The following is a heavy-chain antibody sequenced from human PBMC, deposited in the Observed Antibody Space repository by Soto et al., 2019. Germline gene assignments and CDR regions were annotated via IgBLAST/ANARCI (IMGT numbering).Heavy chain of an antibody. D-gene: IGHD2-2*01. Sequence: GGSLRLSCAASGFTFSSYWMSWVRQAPGKGLEWVANIKQDGSEKYYVDSVKGRFTISRDNSKNTLYLQMNSLRAEDTAVYYCAKDDSAYCSSTSCAPFDYWGQGTLVTVSS. CDR3: AKDDSAYCSSTSCAPFDY. J-gene: IGHJ4*02. CDR1: GFTFSSYW. V-gene: IGHV3-7*03. CDR2: IKQDGSEK.